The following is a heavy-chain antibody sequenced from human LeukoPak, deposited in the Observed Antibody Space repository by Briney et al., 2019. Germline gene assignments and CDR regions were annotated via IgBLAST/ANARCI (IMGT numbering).Heavy chain of an antibody. CDR2: ISAYNGNT. Sequence: GASVKVSCKASGYTFTSYGISWVRQAPGQGLEWMGWISAYNGNTNYAQKLQGRVTMTRDTSTSTAYMELRSLRSDDTAVYYCARDICPHVGSCPRDYWGQGTLVTVSS. CDR3: ARDICPHVGSCPRDY. J-gene: IGHJ4*02. D-gene: IGHD2-15*01. V-gene: IGHV1-18*01. CDR1: GYTFTSYG.